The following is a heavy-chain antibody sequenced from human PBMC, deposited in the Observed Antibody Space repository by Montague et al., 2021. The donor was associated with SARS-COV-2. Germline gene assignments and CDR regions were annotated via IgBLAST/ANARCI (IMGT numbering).Heavy chain of an antibody. CDR2: INHGGST. Sequence: SETLSLTCAVHGTSFSGYYWNWIRQPPGKGLEWIGEINHGGSTKYSPSLKSRLTISADTSKNQFSLKLTSVAAADTAVYYCARLRDGVVPSPILGVEAYYSYYYMDVWGRGTTVTVSS. CDR1: GTSFSGYY. V-gene: IGHV4-34*01. D-gene: IGHD3-10*01. CDR3: ARLRDGVVPSPILGVEAYYSYYYMDV. J-gene: IGHJ6*03.